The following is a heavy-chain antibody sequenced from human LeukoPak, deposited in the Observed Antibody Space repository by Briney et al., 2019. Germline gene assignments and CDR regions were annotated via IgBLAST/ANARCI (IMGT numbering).Heavy chain of an antibody. D-gene: IGHD3-3*01. V-gene: IGHV1-18*01. J-gene: IGHJ5*02. Sequence: GASVKVSCKASGYTFASYGISWVRQAPGQGLEWMGWISGYDDNTRFAQHLQGRVTLTTDKSTSTAYMELRSLTSDDTALYYCARGYYDFWSGVPSGNWFDPWGQGTLVTVSS. CDR2: ISGYDDNT. CDR3: ARGYYDFWSGVPSGNWFDP. CDR1: GYTFASYG.